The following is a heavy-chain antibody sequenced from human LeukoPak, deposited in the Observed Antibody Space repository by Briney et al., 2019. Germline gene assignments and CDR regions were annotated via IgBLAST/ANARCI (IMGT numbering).Heavy chain of an antibody. D-gene: IGHD3-10*01. CDR1: GYTFIDHY. V-gene: IGHV1-2*02. CDR2: INPNSGVT. CDR3: ARDGGLVAETVMVLGDSEGSLDY. Sequence: ASVKVSCKASGYTFIDHYLNWVRQAPGQGLEWMGWINPNSGVTKLARKFQGRVTMTRDTSSNTAYIELRRLGSDDTAVYYCARDGGLVAETVMVLGDSEGSLDYWGQGTLVSVST. J-gene: IGHJ4*02.